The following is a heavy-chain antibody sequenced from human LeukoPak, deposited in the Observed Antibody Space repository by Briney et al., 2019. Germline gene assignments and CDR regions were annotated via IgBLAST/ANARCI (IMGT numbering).Heavy chain of an antibody. Sequence: PSETLSLTCAVYGGSFSGYYWSWIRHPPGKGLEWIGEINHSGSTNYNPSLKSRVTISVDTSKNQFSLKLSSVTAADTAVYYCARGRWLANYFDYWGQGTLVTVSS. V-gene: IGHV4-34*01. D-gene: IGHD5-24*01. CDR1: GGSFSGYY. CDR3: ARGRWLANYFDY. J-gene: IGHJ4*02. CDR2: INHSGST.